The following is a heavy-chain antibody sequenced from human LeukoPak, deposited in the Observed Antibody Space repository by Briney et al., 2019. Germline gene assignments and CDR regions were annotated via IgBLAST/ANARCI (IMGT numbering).Heavy chain of an antibody. V-gene: IGHV4-30-2*01. J-gene: IGHJ4*02. CDR2: IYHSGST. CDR1: GGSISSGGYS. Sequence: SETLSLTCAVSGGSISSGGYSWSWIRQPPGKGLEWIGYIYHSGSTYYNPSLKSRVTISVDRSKNQFSLKLSSVTAADTAVYYCARTPPGIAAAGIVDWGQGTLVTVSS. D-gene: IGHD6-13*01. CDR3: ARTPPGIAAAGIVD.